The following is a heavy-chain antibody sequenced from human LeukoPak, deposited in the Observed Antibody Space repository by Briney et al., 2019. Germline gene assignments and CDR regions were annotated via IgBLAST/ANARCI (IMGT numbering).Heavy chain of an antibody. CDR3: ARGQPKTFDY. J-gene: IGHJ4*02. CDR2: IYSGGNT. D-gene: IGHD6-13*01. CDR1: GFTFSDYY. Sequence: GGSLRLSCAASGFTFSDYYMSWIRQAPGKGLEWVSFIYSGGNTHYSDSVKGRFTISRDNSKNTLYLQMNSLRAEDTAVYYCARGQPKTFDYWGQGTLVTVSS. V-gene: IGHV3-66*02.